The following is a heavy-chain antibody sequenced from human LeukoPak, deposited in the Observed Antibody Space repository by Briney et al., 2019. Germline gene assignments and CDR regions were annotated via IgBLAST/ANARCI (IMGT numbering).Heavy chain of an antibody. Sequence: SQTLSLTCTVSGGAISSGDYYWSWIRQPPGKGLEWIGYIYYSGSTYYNPSLKSRVTISVDTSKNQFSLKLSSVTAADTAVYYCARLRIVATIAAQNDFDYWGQGTLVTVSS. J-gene: IGHJ4*02. CDR3: ARLRIVATIAAQNDFDY. D-gene: IGHD5-12*01. V-gene: IGHV4-30-4*01. CDR1: GGAISSGDYY. CDR2: IYYSGST.